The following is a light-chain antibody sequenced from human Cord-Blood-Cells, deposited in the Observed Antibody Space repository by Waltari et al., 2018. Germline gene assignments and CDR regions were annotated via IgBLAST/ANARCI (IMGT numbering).Light chain of an antibody. J-gene: IGKJ4*01. CDR2: GAS. CDR1: QSVSSSY. V-gene: IGKV3-20*01. CDR3: QQYGSSPQT. Sequence: EIVLTQSPGTLSFSPGERVTLSCRASQSVSSSYLAWYQQKPGQAPRLLIYGASSRATGIPDRFSGSGSGTDFTLTISRLEPEDFAVYYCQQYGSSPQTFGGGTKVEIK.